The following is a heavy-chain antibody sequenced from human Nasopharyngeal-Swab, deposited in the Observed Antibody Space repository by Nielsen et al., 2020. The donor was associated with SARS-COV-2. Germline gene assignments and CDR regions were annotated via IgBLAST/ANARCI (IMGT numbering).Heavy chain of an antibody. CDR1: GFTFTSYD. D-gene: IGHD1-14*01. J-gene: IGHJ4*02. CDR2: IGTAGDT. V-gene: IGHV3-13*01. CDR3: ARDRGITRPFDY. Sequence: GGSLRLSWASSGFTFTSYDMHWVRQATGKGLEWVSAIGTAGDTYYPGSVKGRFTISRENAKNSLYLQMNSLRAGDTAVYYCARDRGITRPFDYWGQGTLVTVSS.